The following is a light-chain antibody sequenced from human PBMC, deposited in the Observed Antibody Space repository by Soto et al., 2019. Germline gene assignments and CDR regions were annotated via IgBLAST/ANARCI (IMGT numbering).Light chain of an antibody. CDR3: QQYDNWPSCT. CDR1: RSVSSS. Sequence: EIVMTQSPATLSVSPWQRATLSCRASRSVSSSLAWFQQKPGRAPRLLVYGASTRATGIPARFSGSGSGTEFTLTISSLQSEDFAVYFCQQYDNWPSCTFGQGTKVDIK. V-gene: IGKV3-15*01. J-gene: IGKJ1*01. CDR2: GAS.